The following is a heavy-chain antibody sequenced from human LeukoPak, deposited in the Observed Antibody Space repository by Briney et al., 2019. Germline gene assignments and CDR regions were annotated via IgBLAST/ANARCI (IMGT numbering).Heavy chain of an antibody. CDR2: IRYDGSNK. J-gene: IGHJ4*02. CDR3: TKDQSLLMVYAIGADFDY. V-gene: IGHV3-30*02. Sequence: GGSLRLSCAASGFTFSTYVMHWVRQAPGKGLEWVAFIRYDGSNKYYADSVKGRFTISRDNSKNTLYLQMNSLRAEDTAVYYCTKDQSLLMVYAIGADFDYWGQGTLVTVSS. D-gene: IGHD2-8*01. CDR1: GFTFSTYV.